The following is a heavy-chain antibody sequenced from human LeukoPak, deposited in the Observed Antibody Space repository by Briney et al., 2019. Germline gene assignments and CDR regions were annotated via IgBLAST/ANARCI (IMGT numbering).Heavy chain of an antibody. CDR2: MHYSGST. CDR1: GGSISSSGYY. J-gene: IGHJ3*02. D-gene: IGHD5-12*01. V-gene: IGHV4-39*07. Sequence: SETLSLTCTVSGGSISSSGYYWDWIRQPPGKGLEWIGSMHYSGSTSYNPSLKSRVTISVDTSKTQFFLKLSSVTAADTAVYYCARDPTQEYSAYISNAFDIWGQGTMVTVSS. CDR3: ARDPTQEYSAYISNAFDI.